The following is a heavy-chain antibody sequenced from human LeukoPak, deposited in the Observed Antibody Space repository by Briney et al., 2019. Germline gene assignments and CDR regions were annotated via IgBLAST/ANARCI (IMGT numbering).Heavy chain of an antibody. Sequence: PGGSLRLSCEGSGFSFSSYGMHWVRQAPGKGLEWVAFIRYDGSNKYYADSVKGRFTISRDNSKNTLYLQMNSLRAEDTAVYYCAKEPVRRGYFDWLLDYWGQGTLVTVSS. CDR2: IRYDGSNK. V-gene: IGHV3-30*02. CDR1: GFSFSSYG. J-gene: IGHJ4*02. CDR3: AKEPVRRGYFDWLLDY. D-gene: IGHD3-9*01.